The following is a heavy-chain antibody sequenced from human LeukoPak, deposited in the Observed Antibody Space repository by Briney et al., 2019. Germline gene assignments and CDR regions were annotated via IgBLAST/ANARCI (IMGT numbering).Heavy chain of an antibody. V-gene: IGHV5-51*01. CDR1: GYSFASYW. D-gene: IGHD3-10*01. CDR2: IYPGDSDT. J-gene: IGHJ4*02. CDR3: ATLVGYGSFFDY. Sequence: GESPKISCKGSGYSFASYWIGWVRHVPGKGLEYMGIIYPGDSDTRYRPSFQGQVTISADKSISTAYLQWSSLKASDTAMYYCATLVGYGSFFDYWGQGTLVTVSS.